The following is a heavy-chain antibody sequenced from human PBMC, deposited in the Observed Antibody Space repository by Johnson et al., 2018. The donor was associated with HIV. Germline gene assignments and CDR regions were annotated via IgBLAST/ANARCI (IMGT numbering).Heavy chain of an antibody. CDR1: GFTFSNYG. J-gene: IGHJ3*01. Sequence: EVQLVESGGGVVQPGGSLRLSCAASGFTFSNYGMSWVRQAPGQGLEWVSYINWNGGNTGYADSVKGRFTISRDNAKNYLYMQMSCLRAEDTALYSCARDLIVGASGSDAFDVWGQGTMVTVSS. CDR2: INWNGGNT. D-gene: IGHD1-26*01. V-gene: IGHV3-20*04. CDR3: ARDLIVGASGSDAFDV.